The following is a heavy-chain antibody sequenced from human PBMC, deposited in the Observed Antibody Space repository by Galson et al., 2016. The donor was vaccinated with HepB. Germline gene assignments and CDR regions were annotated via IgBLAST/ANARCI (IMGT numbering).Heavy chain of an antibody. J-gene: IGHJ5*02. CDR3: ARTGVVVAATRGGWFDP. Sequence: SETLSLTCAVSGGSISNGDYYWSWIRQPPGKGLEWIGYIYYSGSTNYNPSLKSRVTISVDTSKNQFSLKLSSVTAADTAVYYCARTGVVVAATRGGWFDPWGQGTLVTVSS. V-gene: IGHV4-61*08. D-gene: IGHD2-15*01. CDR1: GGSISNGDYY. CDR2: IYYSGST.